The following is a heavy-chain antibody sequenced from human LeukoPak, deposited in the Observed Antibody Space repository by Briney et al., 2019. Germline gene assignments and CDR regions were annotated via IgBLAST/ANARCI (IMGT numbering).Heavy chain of an antibody. CDR2: INPSGGST. CDR1: GYTFTSYY. Sequence: ASVKVSCKASGYTFTSYYMHWVRQAPGQGLEWMGIINPSGGSTSYAQKFQGRVTMTRDTSTSTVYMELSSLRSEDVAVYYCARDYLKVVVAATAPSAGHTDYWGQGTLVIVSS. CDR3: ARDYLKVVVAATAPSAGHTDY. V-gene: IGHV1-46*01. D-gene: IGHD2-15*01. J-gene: IGHJ4*02.